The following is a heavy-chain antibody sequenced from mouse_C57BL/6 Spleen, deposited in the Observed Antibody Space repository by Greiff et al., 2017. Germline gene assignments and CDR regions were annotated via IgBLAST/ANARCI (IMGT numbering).Heavy chain of an antibody. D-gene: IGHD1-1*01. J-gene: IGHJ3*01. V-gene: IGHV5-9-1*02. CDR3: TRDGHYYGSSYSAWFAY. Sequence: DVHLVESGEGLVKPGGSLKLSCAASGFTFSSYAMSWVRQTPEKRLEWVAYISSGGDYIYYADTVKGRFTISRDNARNTLYLQMSSLKSEDTAMYYCTRDGHYYGSSYSAWFAYWGQGTLVTVSA. CDR1: GFTFSSYA. CDR2: ISSGGDYI.